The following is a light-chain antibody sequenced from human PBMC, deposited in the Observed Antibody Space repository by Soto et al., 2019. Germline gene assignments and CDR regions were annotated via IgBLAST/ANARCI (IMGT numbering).Light chain of an antibody. CDR1: SSNIGSKT. Sequence: QSVLTQPPSASGTPGQRVTISCSGSSSNIGSKTVNWYQQLPGTAPKLLIYSNNQRPSGVPDRFSGSKSGTSASLAISGLQSEDEDDYYCSAWDDSLNCVVFGGGTKVTVL. CDR2: SNN. J-gene: IGLJ2*01. V-gene: IGLV1-44*01. CDR3: SAWDDSLNCVV.